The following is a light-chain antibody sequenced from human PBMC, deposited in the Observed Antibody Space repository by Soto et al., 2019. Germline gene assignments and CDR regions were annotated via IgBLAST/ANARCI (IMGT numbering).Light chain of an antibody. CDR1: QSVSSN. J-gene: IGKJ2*01. Sequence: EIILTQSPDTLSLSPGERATLSCRASQSVSSNLAWYQQKPGQAHRLLIYGASTRATGIQGRFSGSGSGTEFTLTIRSLQSEDFAVYVCKHYNKWPFTFGQGTKVDIK. V-gene: IGKV3-15*01. CDR3: KHYNKWPFT. CDR2: GAS.